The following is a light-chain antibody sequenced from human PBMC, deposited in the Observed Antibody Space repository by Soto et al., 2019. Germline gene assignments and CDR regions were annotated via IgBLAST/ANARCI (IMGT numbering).Light chain of an antibody. J-gene: IGLJ2*01. CDR3: SSYTTGSTSVV. CDR1: SSDVGGYNS. V-gene: IGLV2-14*01. Sequence: QSVLTQPASVSGSPGQSITISCTGTSSDVGGYNSVSWYQQHPGKAPKLMIYEVSNRPSGVSNRFSGSKSGNTASLTISGLQAEDEADYYCSSYTTGSTSVVFGGGTKVTVL. CDR2: EVS.